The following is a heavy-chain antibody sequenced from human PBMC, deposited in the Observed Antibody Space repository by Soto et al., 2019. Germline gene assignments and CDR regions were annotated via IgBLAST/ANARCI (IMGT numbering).Heavy chain of an antibody. Sequence: QVQLVQSGAEVKKPGSSVKVSCKASGGTFSNYAFTWVRQAPGQGLERVGGIIPIFGPANYAQNFQGRVTXTXXXFXXTTYMELSSLRSEDTAVYYCARAFESGGFYYGMDVWGQGTTVTVSS. CDR3: ARAFESGGFYYGMDV. CDR2: IIPIFGPA. J-gene: IGHJ6*02. V-gene: IGHV1-69*05. CDR1: GGTFSNYA. D-gene: IGHD3-10*01.